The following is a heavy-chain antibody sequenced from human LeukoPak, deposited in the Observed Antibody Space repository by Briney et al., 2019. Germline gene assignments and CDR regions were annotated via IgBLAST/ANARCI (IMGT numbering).Heavy chain of an antibody. CDR1: GYTFTGYY. Sequence: ASVKVSCKASGYTFTGYYMHWVRQAPGQGLEWMGWIDPNSGGTNYAQKFQGRVTMTRDTSISTAYMELSRLRSDDTAVYYCTRAKRYGDPTSTWFDPWGQGTLVTVSS. CDR3: TRAKRYGDPTSTWFDP. V-gene: IGHV1-2*02. CDR2: IDPNSGGT. D-gene: IGHD4-17*01. J-gene: IGHJ5*02.